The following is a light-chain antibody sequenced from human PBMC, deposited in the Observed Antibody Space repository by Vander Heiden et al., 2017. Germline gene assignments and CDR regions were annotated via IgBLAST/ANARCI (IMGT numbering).Light chain of an antibody. J-gene: IGLJ3*02. Sequence: QSVLTQPPSASGTPGQRVTISCSGSRPNIGSNTVNWYQQFPGTAPKLLIYSNAQRPSGDPDRFSGSKSGTSASLAISGLQSEDEADYYCAAWDDSGRVFGGGTKLTVL. CDR1: RPNIGSNT. CDR2: SNA. CDR3: AAWDDSGRV. V-gene: IGLV1-44*01.